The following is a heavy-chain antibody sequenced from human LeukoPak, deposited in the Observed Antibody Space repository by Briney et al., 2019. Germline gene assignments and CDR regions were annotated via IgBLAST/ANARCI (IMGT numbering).Heavy chain of an antibody. CDR3: ARGYCTNGVCYHFGY. V-gene: IGHV3-7*01. CDR1: GFTFSSYW. D-gene: IGHD2-8*01. J-gene: IGHJ4*02. CDR2: IKQDGSEK. Sequence: PGGSLRLSCAASGFTFSSYWMSWVRQAPRKGLEWVANIKQDGSEKYYVDSVKGRFTISRDNAKNSLYLQMNSLRAEDTAVYYCARGYCTNGVCYHFGYWGQGTLVTVSS.